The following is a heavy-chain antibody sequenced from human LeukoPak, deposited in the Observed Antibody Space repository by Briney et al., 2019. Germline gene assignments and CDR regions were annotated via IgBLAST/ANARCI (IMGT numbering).Heavy chain of an antibody. CDR3: ARVGYDFWSGYYTGAFDI. V-gene: IGHV4-4*07. Sequence: SEILSLTCTVSGGSISSYYWSWIRQPAGKGLEWIGRIYTSGSTNYNPSLKSRVTMSVDTSKNQFSLKLSSVTAADTAVYYCARVGYDFWSGYYTGAFDIWGQGTMVTVSS. D-gene: IGHD3-3*01. J-gene: IGHJ3*02. CDR2: IYTSGST. CDR1: GGSISSYY.